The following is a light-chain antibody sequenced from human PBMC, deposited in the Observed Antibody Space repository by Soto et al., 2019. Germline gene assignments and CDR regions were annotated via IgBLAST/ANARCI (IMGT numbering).Light chain of an antibody. CDR1: SSDVGGYNY. CDR3: CSYAGSYPFV. J-gene: IGLJ1*01. Sequence: QSALTQPRSVSGSPGQSVTISCTGTSSDVGGYNYVSWYQQHPGKAPKLMIYDVSKQPSGVPDRFSGSKSGNTASLTISGLQAEDEADYYCCSYAGSYPFVFGTGTQLTVL. V-gene: IGLV2-11*01. CDR2: DVS.